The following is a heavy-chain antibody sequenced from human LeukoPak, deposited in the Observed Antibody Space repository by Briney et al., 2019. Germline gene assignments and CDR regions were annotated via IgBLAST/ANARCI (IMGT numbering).Heavy chain of an antibody. J-gene: IGHJ4*02. Sequence: GGSLRLSCAASGFTFSSYGMHWVRQAPGKGLEWVAFIRYDENNIYYADSVKGRFTISRDNSKNTLYLQMNSLRAEDTAVFYCAKGSSGWYPYYFDYWGQGTLVTVSS. CDR3: AKGSSGWYPYYFDY. D-gene: IGHD6-19*01. V-gene: IGHV3-30*02. CDR2: IRYDENNI. CDR1: GFTFSSYG.